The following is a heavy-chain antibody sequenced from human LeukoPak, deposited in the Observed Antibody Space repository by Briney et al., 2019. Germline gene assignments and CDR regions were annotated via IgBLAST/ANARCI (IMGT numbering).Heavy chain of an antibody. CDR2: IRGKGFSDPP. V-gene: IGHV3-73*01. J-gene: IGHJ5*02. Sequence: GGSLRLSCAASGFTFSDSAIHWVRQASGKGLEWVGRIRGKGFSDPPAYAASVKDRFTISRDDSESTAYLQMNSLKAEDTAVYYCTVPQSGGNWFDPWGPGTQVTVSS. CDR1: GFTFSDSA. CDR3: TVPQSGGNWFDP. D-gene: IGHD3-16*01.